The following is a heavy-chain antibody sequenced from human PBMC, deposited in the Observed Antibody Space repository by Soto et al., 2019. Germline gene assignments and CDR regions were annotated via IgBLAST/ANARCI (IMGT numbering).Heavy chain of an antibody. CDR2: ISAYNGDT. V-gene: IGHV1-18*04. D-gene: IGHD3-3*01. CDR1: GYTRYSHG. Sequence: ASGKVSCKSPGYTRYSHGISWVRHAPGQGHEWMGWISAYNGDTNDAQKVQGRVTMSTDTSTNTAYMDLGSLRSDYTAVYYCARDRRITIFGVVIPGGKDGMDVGGQGPTVTVSS. J-gene: IGHJ6*02. CDR3: ARDRRITIFGVVIPGGKDGMDV.